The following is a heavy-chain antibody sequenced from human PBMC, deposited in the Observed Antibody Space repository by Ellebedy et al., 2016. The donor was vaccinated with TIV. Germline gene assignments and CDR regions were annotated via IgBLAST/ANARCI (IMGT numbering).Heavy chain of an antibody. CDR3: ARRISGTYGDDACDI. V-gene: IGHV3-53*01. Sequence: GESLKISCAASGFTVSYTYMNWVRQAPGKGLEWVSVIHTGGDTHYADSVKGRFTISRDSSKNTVFLQMNSLRAEDTAMYYCARRISGTYGDDACDIWGQGTMVTVSS. CDR1: GFTVSYTY. J-gene: IGHJ3*02. D-gene: IGHD1-20*01. CDR2: IHTGGDT.